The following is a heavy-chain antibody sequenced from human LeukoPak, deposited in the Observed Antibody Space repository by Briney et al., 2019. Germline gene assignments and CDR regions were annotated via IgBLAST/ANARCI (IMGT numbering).Heavy chain of an antibody. Sequence: GASVKVSCKASGYTFTDHYIHWVRQAPGQGLEWMGMTNPRGGSSTYTQKFQGRVTMTGDTSTSTVYMELSSLRSEDTALYFCARWRATSRYCDSWGQGTLVTVSS. CDR1: GYTFTDHY. J-gene: IGHJ4*02. CDR3: ARWRATSRYCDS. V-gene: IGHV1-46*01. CDR2: TNPRGGSS.